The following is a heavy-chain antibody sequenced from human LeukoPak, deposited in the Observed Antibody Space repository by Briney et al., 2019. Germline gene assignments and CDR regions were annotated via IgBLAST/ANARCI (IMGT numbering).Heavy chain of an antibody. CDR2: ISSTGSNI. D-gene: IGHD3-22*01. CDR1: GFTFSTYE. CDR3: AATYYYDGSGDY. Sequence: PGGSLRLSCAASGFTFSTYEMNWVRQAPGKGLEWVSYISSTGSNIYYADSVKGRSTISRDNAKSSLYLLMNSLRTEDTAVYYCAATYYYDGSGDYWGQGTLVTVSS. V-gene: IGHV3-48*03. J-gene: IGHJ4*02.